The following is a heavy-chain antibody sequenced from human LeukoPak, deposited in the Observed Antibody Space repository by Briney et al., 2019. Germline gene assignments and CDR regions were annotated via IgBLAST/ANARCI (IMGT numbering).Heavy chain of an antibody. V-gene: IGHV3-7*05. CDR2: IKEDGSEK. CDR1: GFTFSNYW. D-gene: IGHD6-13*01. Sequence: PGGSLRLSCATSGFTFSNYWMSWVRQAPGKGLEWVANIKEDGSEKNYVASVKGRFTISRDNAKNSLYLQMNSLRAEDTAIYYCARDWGAAGLWDYWGQGTLVTVSS. J-gene: IGHJ4*02. CDR3: ARDWGAAGLWDY.